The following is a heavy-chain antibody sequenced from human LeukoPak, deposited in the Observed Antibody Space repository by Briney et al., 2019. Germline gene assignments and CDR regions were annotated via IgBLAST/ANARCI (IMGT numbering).Heavy chain of an antibody. Sequence: GGSLRLSCAASGFTFNNYAVSWVRQAPGKGLEGVSGISGSGARTYNADSVKGRFTISRDNSKNSLYLQMNSLRADDTAVYYCAKGVRQWELLDAFDFWGHGPMVTVSS. CDR1: GFTFNNYA. CDR3: AKGVRQWELLDAFDF. V-gene: IGHV3-23*01. D-gene: IGHD1-26*01. CDR2: ISGSGART. J-gene: IGHJ3*01.